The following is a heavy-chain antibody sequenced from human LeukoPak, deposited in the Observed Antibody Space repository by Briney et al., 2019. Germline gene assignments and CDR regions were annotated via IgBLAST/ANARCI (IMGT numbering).Heavy chain of an antibody. CDR3: ARATPLRGFDP. J-gene: IGHJ5*02. Sequence: PSETLSLTCTVSGGSISSGAYYWSWIRQHPGKGLEWIGYIYYSGSTYYNPSHKSRVTISVDTSKNQFSLKLSSVTAADTAVYYCARATPLRGFDPWGQGTLVTVSS. V-gene: IGHV4-31*03. CDR1: GGSISSGAYY. CDR2: IYYSGST.